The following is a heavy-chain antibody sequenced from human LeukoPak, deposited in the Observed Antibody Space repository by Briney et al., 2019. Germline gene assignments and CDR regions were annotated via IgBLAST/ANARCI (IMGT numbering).Heavy chain of an antibody. CDR1: GFTFSNYW. Sequence: GGSLRLSCAASGFTFSNYWMSWVRQAPGEGLEWVANIEEDGSEKYYVDSVKGRFTISRDNAENSLFLQMNSLRAEDTAVYYCARGGSTFDYWGQGTLVTVSS. D-gene: IGHD1-26*01. CDR3: ARGGSTFDY. CDR2: IEEDGSEK. J-gene: IGHJ4*02. V-gene: IGHV3-7*03.